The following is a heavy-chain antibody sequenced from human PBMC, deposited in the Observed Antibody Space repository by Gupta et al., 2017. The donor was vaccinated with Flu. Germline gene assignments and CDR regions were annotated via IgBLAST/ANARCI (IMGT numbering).Heavy chain of an antibody. CDR3: ARDRRDLDKGYYYYYIDV. CDR1: GFTFSGHV. D-gene: IGHD3-9*01. V-gene: IGHV3-11*01. CDR2: ITSSGSNV. Sequence: QVELVQPGGGLVNPGGALGLSCAGSGFTFSGHVLSWIRQAPGKGPEWVAYITSSGSNVDYADSVQGRFTVTMDNARNSVYLHMHNLSPQDTAIYYCARDRRDLDKGYYYYYIDVWGKGATVTVSS. J-gene: IGHJ6*03.